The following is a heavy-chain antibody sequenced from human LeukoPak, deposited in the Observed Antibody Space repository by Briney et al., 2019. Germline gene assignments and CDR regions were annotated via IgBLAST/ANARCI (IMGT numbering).Heavy chain of an antibody. CDR2: IKQDGSEK. V-gene: IGHV3-7*01. Sequence: SXXXXXXXWMSWVRQAPGKGLEWVANIKQDGSEKYYVDSVKGRFTISRDNAKNSLYLQMNSLRAEDTAVYYCARDLWWGGQGTLVTVSS. J-gene: IGHJ4*02. CDR3: ARDLWW. CDR1: XXXXXXXW. D-gene: IGHD2-21*01.